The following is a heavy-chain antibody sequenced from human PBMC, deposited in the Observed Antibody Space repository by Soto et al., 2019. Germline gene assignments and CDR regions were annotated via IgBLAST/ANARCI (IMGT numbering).Heavy chain of an antibody. J-gene: IGHJ4*02. CDR2: INPSGDT. V-gene: IGHV1-46*01. CDR1: GDTFTSYY. Sequence: QVQLVQSGAEVKKPGASVKISCKASGDTFTSYYMHWVRQAPGQGLGWMGIINPSGDTSYAQRFQGRVNRTRDTSTSTVYMELSSLRSEDTAVYYCARVYCSGGGCYGIDYWGQGTLVTVSS. CDR3: ARVYCSGGGCYGIDY. D-gene: IGHD2-15*01.